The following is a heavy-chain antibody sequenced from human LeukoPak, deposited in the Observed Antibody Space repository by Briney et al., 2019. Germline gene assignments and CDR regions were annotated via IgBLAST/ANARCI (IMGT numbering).Heavy chain of an antibody. D-gene: IGHD6-13*01. CDR2: IYYSGST. CDR3: ARDGGGSSSWLVPEDAFDI. Sequence: SETLSLTCTVSGGSISSGDYYWSWIRQPPGKGLEWIGCIYYSGSTYYNPSLKSRVTISVDTSKNQFSLKLSSVTAADTAVYYCARDGGGSSSWLVPEDAFDIWGQGTMVTVSS. J-gene: IGHJ3*02. CDR1: GGSISSGDYY. V-gene: IGHV4-30-4*02.